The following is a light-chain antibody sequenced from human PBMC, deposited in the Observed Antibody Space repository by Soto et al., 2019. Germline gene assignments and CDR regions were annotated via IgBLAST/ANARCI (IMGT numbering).Light chain of an antibody. CDR2: GNS. V-gene: IGLV1-40*01. CDR3: QSYDSRVRVV. Sequence: QSVLTQPPSVSGAPGQRVTISCTGSSSNIGAGYNVHWYQQLPGTAPKLLIYGNSNRPSGVPDRFSGSKSGTSASLAITGLQAADEADYYCQSYDSRVRVVFGGGTKLTVL. CDR1: SSNIGAGYN. J-gene: IGLJ2*01.